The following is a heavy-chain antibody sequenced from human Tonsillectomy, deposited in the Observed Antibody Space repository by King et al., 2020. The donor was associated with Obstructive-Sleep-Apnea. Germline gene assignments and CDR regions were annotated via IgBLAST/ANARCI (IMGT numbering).Heavy chain of an antibody. CDR3: ARGDYFDSRVLRGDYYYGMDV. CDR1: GFTFSSYA. CDR2: ISYDGSIK. J-gene: IGHJ6*02. V-gene: IGHV3-30-3*01. D-gene: IGHD3-22*01. Sequence: QLVQSGGGVVQPGRSLRLSCPASGFTFSSYAMHWVLQAPGKGLECVALISYDGSIKYYADFVKGPFTRSRDNSKNTLFLQMNSLRAEETAIYYCARGDYFDSRVLRGDYYYGMDVWGQGTTVTVSS.